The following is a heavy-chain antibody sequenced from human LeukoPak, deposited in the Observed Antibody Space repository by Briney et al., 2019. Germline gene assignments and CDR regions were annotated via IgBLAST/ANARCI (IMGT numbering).Heavy chain of an antibody. J-gene: IGHJ4*02. D-gene: IGHD3-22*01. Sequence: GGSLRLSCAPSGFTFSSYAMSWVRQAPGKGLEWVSAISGSGTSTYYADSVEGRFTISRDNSKNTLYLQMKSLSAEDTAVYYCARDSYYDSSGLVDYWGQGTLVTVSS. V-gene: IGHV3-23*01. CDR2: ISGSGTST. CDR3: ARDSYYDSSGLVDY. CDR1: GFTFSSYA.